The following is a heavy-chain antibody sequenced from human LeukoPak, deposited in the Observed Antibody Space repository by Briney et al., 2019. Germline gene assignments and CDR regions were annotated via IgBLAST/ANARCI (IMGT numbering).Heavy chain of an antibody. J-gene: IGHJ4*02. CDR1: GFTFSSYG. V-gene: IGHV3-30*03. CDR3: ARETGDRRVDY. D-gene: IGHD2-21*02. CDR2: ISYDGSNK. Sequence: GGSLRLFCAASGFTFSSYGMHWVRQAPGKGLEWVAVISYDGSNKYYADSAKGRFTISRDNSKNTVYLQMNSLRAEDTAVYCCARETGDRRVDYWGQGTLVTVSS.